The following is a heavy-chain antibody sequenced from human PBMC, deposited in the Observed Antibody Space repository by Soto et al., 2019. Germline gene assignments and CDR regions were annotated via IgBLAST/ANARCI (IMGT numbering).Heavy chain of an antibody. CDR2: IVVGSGNT. CDR1: GFTFTSSA. CDR3: AARVPRGYSYGYDY. Sequence: SVKVSCKASGFTFTSSAVQWVRQARGQRLEWIGWIVVGSGNTNYAQKFQERVTITRDMSTSTAYMELSSLRSEDTAVYYCAARVPRGYSYGYDYWGQGTLVTVSS. J-gene: IGHJ4*02. D-gene: IGHD5-18*01. V-gene: IGHV1-58*01.